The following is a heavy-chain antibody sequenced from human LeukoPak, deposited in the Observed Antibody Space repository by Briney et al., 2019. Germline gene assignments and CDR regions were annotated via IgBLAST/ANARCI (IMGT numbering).Heavy chain of an antibody. CDR1: GGSFSGYY. J-gene: IGHJ4*02. CDR3: ARGRGYSSGWYYFDY. D-gene: IGHD6-19*01. V-gene: IGHV4-34*01. Sequence: SETLSLTCAAYGGSFSGYYWSWIRQPPGKGLEWIGEINHSGSTNYNPSLKSRVTISVDTSKNQFSLKLSSVTAADTAVYYCARGRGYSSGWYYFDYWGQGTLVTVSS. CDR2: INHSGST.